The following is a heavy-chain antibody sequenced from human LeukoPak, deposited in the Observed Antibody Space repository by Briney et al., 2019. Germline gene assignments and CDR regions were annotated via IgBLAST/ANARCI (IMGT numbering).Heavy chain of an antibody. CDR1: GYTFTSYD. J-gene: IGHJ4*02. CDR3: ARDYGDYVTLFDY. V-gene: IGHV1-8*01. Sequence: ASVKVSCKASGYTFTSYDINWVRQATGQGLEWMGWMNPNSGNTGYAQKVQGRVTMTRNTSISTAYMELSSLRSEDTAVYYCARDYGDYVTLFDYWGQGTLVTVSS. D-gene: IGHD4-17*01. CDR2: MNPNSGNT.